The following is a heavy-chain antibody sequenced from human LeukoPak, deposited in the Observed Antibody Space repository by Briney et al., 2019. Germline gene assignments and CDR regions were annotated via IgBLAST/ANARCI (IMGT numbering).Heavy chain of an antibody. CDR2: IYSGGST. Sequence: GGSLRLSCAASGFTVSSNYMSWVRQAPGKGPEWVSVIYSGGSTYYADSVKGRFTISRDNSKNTLYLQMNSLRVEDTAVYYCARDVDTAMAFDYWGQGTLVTVSS. D-gene: IGHD5-18*01. V-gene: IGHV3-53*01. J-gene: IGHJ4*02. CDR3: ARDVDTAMAFDY. CDR1: GFTVSSNY.